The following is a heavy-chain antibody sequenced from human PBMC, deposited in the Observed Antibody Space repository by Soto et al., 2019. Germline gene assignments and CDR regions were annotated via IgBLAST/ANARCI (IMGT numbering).Heavy chain of an antibody. CDR3: ARASQEYDILTGYFFDY. CDR1: GFTFSSYG. V-gene: IGHV3-33*01. Sequence: GGSLRLSCAASGFTFSSYGMHWVRQAPGKGLEWVAVIWYDGSNKYYADSVKGRFTISRDNSKNTLYLQMNSLRAEDTAVYYCARASQEYDILTGYFFDYWGQGTLVTVSS. CDR2: IWYDGSNK. D-gene: IGHD3-9*01. J-gene: IGHJ4*02.